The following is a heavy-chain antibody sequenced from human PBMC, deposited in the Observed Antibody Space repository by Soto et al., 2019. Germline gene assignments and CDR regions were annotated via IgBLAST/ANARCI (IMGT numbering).Heavy chain of an antibody. CDR2: ISGSGGAT. Sequence: GRSLRLSCAASGFTFSNFAMSWVRQAPGKGLEWVSAISGSGGATYHADSVKARFTFSRDNSKNMMYLQMNSLRSDDTAVYYCAKARAFSPTRAFDIWGQGTMVT. CDR1: GFTFSNFA. CDR3: AKARAFSPTRAFDI. J-gene: IGHJ3*02. V-gene: IGHV3-23*01. D-gene: IGHD3-3*02.